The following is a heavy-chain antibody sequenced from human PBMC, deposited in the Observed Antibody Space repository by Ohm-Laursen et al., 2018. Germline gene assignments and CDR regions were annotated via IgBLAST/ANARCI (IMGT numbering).Heavy chain of an antibody. Sequence: TLSLTCAVSGYSISSGYYWGWIRQPPGKGLEWIGSIYHSGSTYYNPSLKSRVTISVDTSKNQFSLKLSSVTAADTAVYYCALYDFWSGFGYLSTLYGMDVWGQGTTVTVSS. CDR3: ALYDFWSGFGYLSTLYGMDV. CDR1: GYSISSGYY. J-gene: IGHJ6*02. V-gene: IGHV4-38-2*01. CDR2: IYHSGST. D-gene: IGHD3-3*01.